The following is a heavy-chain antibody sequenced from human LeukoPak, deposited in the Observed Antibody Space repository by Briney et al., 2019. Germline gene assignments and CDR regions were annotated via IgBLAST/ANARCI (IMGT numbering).Heavy chain of an antibody. D-gene: IGHD3-10*01. CDR2: ISGDGGTT. CDR1: GFTFADYA. Sequence: PGGSLRLSCAASGFTFADYAMQWVRQTPGKGLEWVSLISGDGGTTYYPDSVKGRFTISRDNSKNSLYLQMNSLRTEDTALYYCIKDLYGLGSNYRNYGMDVWGQGTTVTVSS. V-gene: IGHV3-43*02. CDR3: IKDLYGLGSNYRNYGMDV. J-gene: IGHJ6*02.